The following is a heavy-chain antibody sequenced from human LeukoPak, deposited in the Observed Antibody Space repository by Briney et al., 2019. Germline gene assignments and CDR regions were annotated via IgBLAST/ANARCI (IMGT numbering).Heavy chain of an antibody. V-gene: IGHV1-2*02. J-gene: IGHJ4*02. CDR3: ARIEHQQSGRDGYNYWGFNAYYFDY. Sequence: AASVKVSCKPSGYTFTGYYMHWVRQAPGQGLEWMGWINPNSGGTNYIQRFQGRVTMTRDTSISTAYMELSRLRSDDTAVYYCARIEHQQSGRDGYNYWGFNAYYFDYWGQGTLVTVSS. CDR1: GYTFTGYY. CDR2: INPNSGGT. D-gene: IGHD5-24*01.